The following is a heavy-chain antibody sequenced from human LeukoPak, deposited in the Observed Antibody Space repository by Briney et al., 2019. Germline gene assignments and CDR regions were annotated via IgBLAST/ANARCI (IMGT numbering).Heavy chain of an antibody. CDR1: GGSISSYY. D-gene: IGHD2-21*02. Sequence: PSDTLSLTCTVSGGSISSYYWSWIRQPPGKGLEWIGYIYYSGSTNYNPSLKSRVTISVDTSKNQFSLKLSSVTAADTAVYYCARGGRLNWFDPWGQGTLVTVSS. CDR3: ARGGRLNWFDP. J-gene: IGHJ5*02. V-gene: IGHV4-59*01. CDR2: IYYSGST.